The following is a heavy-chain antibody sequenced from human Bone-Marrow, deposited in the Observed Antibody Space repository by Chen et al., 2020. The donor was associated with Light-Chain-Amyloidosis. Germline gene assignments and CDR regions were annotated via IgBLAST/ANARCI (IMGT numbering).Heavy chain of an antibody. D-gene: IGHD3-9*01. V-gene: IGHV3-23*04. CDR3: AKDISYDDILPGYPADAFDI. CDR2: IRGSGGGR. CDR1: GFAFSSYA. J-gene: IGHJ3*02. Sequence: EVQLVESGGGLLQRGGSLRLSCAASGFAFSSYAMSWVRQAPGKGREWVSTIRGSGGGRYYGDSVKGRLSISRDNCKNALLLQRNSLRAEDTAVYDCAKDISYDDILPGYPADAFDIWGQGTMVTVSS.